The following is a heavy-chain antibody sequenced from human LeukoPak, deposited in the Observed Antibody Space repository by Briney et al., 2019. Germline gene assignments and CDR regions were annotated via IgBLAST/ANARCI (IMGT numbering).Heavy chain of an antibody. CDR2: IKSKTDGGTT. D-gene: IGHD4-23*01. J-gene: IGHJ3*02. V-gene: IGHV3-15*01. Sequence: GGSLRLSCAASGFTFSNAWMSWVRQAPGKGLEWVGRIKSKTDGGTTDYAAPVKGRFTISRDDSKNTLYLQMNSLKTEDTAVYYCTTDIHDYGGNSWAFDIWGQGTMVTVSS. CDR3: TTDIHDYGGNSWAFDI. CDR1: GFTFSNAW.